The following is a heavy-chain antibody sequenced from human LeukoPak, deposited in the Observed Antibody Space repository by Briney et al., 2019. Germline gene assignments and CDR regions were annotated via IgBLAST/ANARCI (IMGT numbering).Heavy chain of an antibody. Sequence: PGGSLRLSCAASGFTFSSYAMHWVRQAPGKGLEWVAVISYDGSNKYYADSVKGRFTISRDNSKNTLYLQMNSLRAEDTAVYYCASQRTDYDPPEYWGQGTLVTVSS. CDR2: ISYDGSNK. CDR1: GFTFSSYA. V-gene: IGHV3-30-3*01. J-gene: IGHJ4*02. D-gene: IGHD4-17*01. CDR3: ASQRTDYDPPEY.